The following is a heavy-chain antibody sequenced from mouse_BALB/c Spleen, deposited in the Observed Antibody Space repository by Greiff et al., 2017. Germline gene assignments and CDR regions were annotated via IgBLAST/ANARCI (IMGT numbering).Heavy chain of an antibody. J-gene: IGHJ2*01. CDR2: ISSGGGNT. V-gene: IGHV5-9*03. Sequence: DVMLVESGGGLVKPGGSLKLSCAASGFTFSSYTMSWVRQTPEKRLEWVATISSGGGNTYYPDSVKGRFTISRDNAKNNLYLQMSSLRSEDTALYYCARWRWDYFDYWGQGTTLTVSS. D-gene: IGHD4-1*01. CDR1: GFTFSSYT. CDR3: ARWRWDYFDY.